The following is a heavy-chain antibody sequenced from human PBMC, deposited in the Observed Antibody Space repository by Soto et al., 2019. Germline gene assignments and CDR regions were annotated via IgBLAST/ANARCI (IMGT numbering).Heavy chain of an antibody. V-gene: IGHV3-21*01. J-gene: IGHJ6*02. CDR3: ASAGYCSSTSCYAYYYGMDV. Sequence: GGSLRLSCAASGFTFSSYSMNWVRQAPGKGLEWVSSISSSSSYIYYADSVKGRFTISRDNAKNSLYLQMNSLRAEDTAVYYCASAGYCSSTSCYAYYYGMDVWGQGTTVTVSS. CDR2: ISSSSSYI. D-gene: IGHD2-2*01. CDR1: GFTFSSYS.